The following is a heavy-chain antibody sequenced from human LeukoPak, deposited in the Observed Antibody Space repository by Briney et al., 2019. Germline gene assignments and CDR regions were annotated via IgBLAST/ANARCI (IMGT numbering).Heavy chain of an antibody. CDR1: GGSFSGYY. D-gene: IGHD3-3*01. Sequence: PSETLSLTCAVYGGSFSGYYWSWIRQPPGKGLEWIGYIYYSGSTNYNPSLKSRVTISVDTSKNQFSLKLSSVTAADTAVYYCAKLNNYDLMIDYWGQGTLVTVSS. CDR3: AKLNNYDLMIDY. J-gene: IGHJ4*02. V-gene: IGHV4-59*08. CDR2: IYYSGST.